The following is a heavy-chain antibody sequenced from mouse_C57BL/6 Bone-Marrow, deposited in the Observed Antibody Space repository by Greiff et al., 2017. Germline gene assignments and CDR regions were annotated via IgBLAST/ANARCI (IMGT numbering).Heavy chain of an antibody. D-gene: IGHD1-1*01. CDR1: GYTFTDYY. CDR3: ARWGLYYYGSSYFDY. J-gene: IGHJ2*01. Sequence: EVQLQQSGPVLVKPGASVKMSCKASGYTFTDYYMNWVKQSHGKSLEWIGVINPYNGGTSYNQKFKGKATLTVDKSYSTAYMELNSLTSEDSAVYYCARWGLYYYGSSYFDYWGQGTTLTVSS. CDR2: INPYNGGT. V-gene: IGHV1-19*01.